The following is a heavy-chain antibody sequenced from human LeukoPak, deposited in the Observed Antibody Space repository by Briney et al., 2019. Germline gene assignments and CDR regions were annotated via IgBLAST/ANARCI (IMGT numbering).Heavy chain of an antibody. D-gene: IGHD2/OR15-2a*01. V-gene: IGHV3-53*01. CDR3: ARGGSTFSFDY. CDR2: IYSAGST. CDR1: GFTVSSNY. J-gene: IGHJ4*02. Sequence: PGGSLTLSCSASGFTVSSNYMSWVRQAPPKGLDWVSVIYSAGSTYYADSVKGRFTISRDNSKNTLYLQMNSVRVEDTAVYSCARGGSTFSFDYWGQGTLVTVSS.